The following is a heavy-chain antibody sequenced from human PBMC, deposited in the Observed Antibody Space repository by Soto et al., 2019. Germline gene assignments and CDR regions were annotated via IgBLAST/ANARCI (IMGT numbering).Heavy chain of an antibody. V-gene: IGHV1-8*01. CDR3: TRAQFKCGSYFGLDV. D-gene: IGHD6-25*01. CDR1: GYTFTNYD. CDR2: MNPDSENT. J-gene: IGHJ6*02. Sequence: QVHLVQSGAEVKQPGASVRVSCKASGYTFTNYDITWVRQATGQGLEWMGWMNPDSENTGSPQKFQGRVTMTVNTSINTAYMELTSLRSEDTAVYYRTRAQFKCGSYFGLDVWGQGTTVTVSS.